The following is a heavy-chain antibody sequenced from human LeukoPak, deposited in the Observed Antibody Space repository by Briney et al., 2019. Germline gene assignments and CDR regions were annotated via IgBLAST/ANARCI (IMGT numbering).Heavy chain of an antibody. CDR3: ARLVEVATITRGDFDY. Sequence: SVKVSCKASGGTFSSYAISWVRQAPGQGLEWMGGIIPIFGTANYAQKFQGRVTITADESTSTAYMELSSLRSEDTAVYYCARLVEVATITRGDFDYWGQGTLVTVSS. J-gene: IGHJ4*02. D-gene: IGHD5-24*01. CDR2: IIPIFGTA. CDR1: GGTFSSYA. V-gene: IGHV1-69*13.